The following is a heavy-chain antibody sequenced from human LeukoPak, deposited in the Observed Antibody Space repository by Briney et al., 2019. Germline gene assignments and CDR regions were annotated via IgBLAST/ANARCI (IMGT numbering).Heavy chain of an antibody. D-gene: IGHD2-8*01. CDR3: ARDRHCANGVCHSPPGMDV. Sequence: GGCLRLSCAASGFTFSSYGMHWVRQAPGKGLEWVADIWFDGKNEHFADSVKGRFTISRDNSKNTMYLQINSLRAEDTAVYYCARDRHCANGVCHSPPGMDVWGQGTTVTVSS. CDR2: IWFDGKNE. V-gene: IGHV3-33*01. J-gene: IGHJ6*02. CDR1: GFTFSSYG.